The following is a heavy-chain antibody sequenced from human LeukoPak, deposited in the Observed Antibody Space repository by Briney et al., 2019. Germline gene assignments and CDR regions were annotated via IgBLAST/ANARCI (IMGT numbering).Heavy chain of an antibody. V-gene: IGHV3-48*03. J-gene: IGHJ5*02. Sequence: GGSLRLSCAASGFTFSSYEMNWVRQAPGKGLEWVSYISSSGRTMYYADSVRGRFTISRDNAKNSLYLQMNSLRAEDTAVYYCARESGTTLYRGAFDPWGQGTLVTVSS. CDR3: ARESGTTLYRGAFDP. CDR2: ISSSGRTM. CDR1: GFTFSSYE. D-gene: IGHD1-1*01.